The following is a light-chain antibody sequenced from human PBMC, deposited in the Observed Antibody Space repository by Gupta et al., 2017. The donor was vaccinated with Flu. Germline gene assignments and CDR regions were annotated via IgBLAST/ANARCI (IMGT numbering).Light chain of an antibody. V-gene: IGLV1-51*02. CDR1: SSNIGNNY. J-gene: IGLJ1*01. Sequence: QSVLTHTPSVCAGPGQKDTNSCPGSSSNIGNNYVSWHQQFPGTAPKLLIYENNKRPSGIPDRFSGSKSGTSATLAITGLQTGDEADYYCGTWDSSLSAYVFGTGTKVTVV. CDR3: GTWDSSLSAYV. CDR2: ENN.